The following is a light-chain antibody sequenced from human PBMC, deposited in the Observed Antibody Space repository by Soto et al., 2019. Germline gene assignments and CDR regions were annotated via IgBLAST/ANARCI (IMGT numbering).Light chain of an antibody. CDR3: QQSYSIPPLT. CDR2: GAS. V-gene: IGKV1-39*01. J-gene: IGKJ4*01. CDR1: QNINNY. Sequence: DIQMTQSPSSLSASVGDRVTITCRASQNINNYLNWYQQRPGKAPKLPIYGASNLQSGVSARFSGSGSGTDFTLTITSLQPEDSATYYCQQSYSIPPLTFGGGTKVDIK.